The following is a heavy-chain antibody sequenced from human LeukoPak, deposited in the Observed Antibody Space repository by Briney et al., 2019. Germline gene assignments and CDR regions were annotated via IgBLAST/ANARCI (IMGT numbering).Heavy chain of an antibody. CDR3: AKVTGGDMITYGGLDY. J-gene: IGHJ4*02. Sequence: PGESLRLSCVASGFTFTDHPMNWVRQAPGKGLEWVSAISGNGDITYYTDSVKGRFTISRDNSKNTLYLQMNSLRAEDTAIYYCAKVTGGDMITYGGLDYWGQGTLVTVSS. V-gene: IGHV3-23*01. D-gene: IGHD3-16*01. CDR2: ISGNGDIT. CDR1: GFTFTDHP.